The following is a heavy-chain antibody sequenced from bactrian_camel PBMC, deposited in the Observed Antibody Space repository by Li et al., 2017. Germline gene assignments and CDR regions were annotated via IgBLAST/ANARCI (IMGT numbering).Heavy chain of an antibody. CDR2: VYIFSGTT. CDR1: ELTYSTYC. J-gene: IGHJ6*01. CDR3: AADGGSRCARWVTGADFDY. V-gene: IGHV3-2*01. D-gene: IGHD8*01. Sequence: HVQLVESGGGSVQAGGSLRLSCAVSELTYSTYCMGWFRQAPGKEREGVALVYIFSGTTYYADSVKGRFTISQDNAKRTLYLQMNSLKPEDTAMYYCAADGGSRCARWVTGADFDYWGQGTQVTVS.